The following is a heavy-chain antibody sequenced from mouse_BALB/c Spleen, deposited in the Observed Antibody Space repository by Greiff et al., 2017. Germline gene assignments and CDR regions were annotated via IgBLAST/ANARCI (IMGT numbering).Heavy chain of an antibody. CDR1: GFSLTGYG. CDR2: IWGDGST. J-gene: IGHJ3*01. V-gene: IGHV2-6-7*01. CDR3: ARETNYYGSSPFAY. D-gene: IGHD1-1*01. Sequence: QVQLQQSGPGLVAPSQSLSITCTVSGFSLTGYGVNWVRQPPGKGLAWLGMIWGDGSTDYNSALKSRLSISKDNSKSQVFLKMNSLQTDDTARYYCARETNYYGSSPFAYWGQGTLVTVSA.